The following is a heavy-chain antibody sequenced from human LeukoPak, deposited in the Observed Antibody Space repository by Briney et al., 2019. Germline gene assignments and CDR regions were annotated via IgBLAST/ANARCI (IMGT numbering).Heavy chain of an antibody. Sequence: SETLSLTCAVYGGSFSGYYWSWIRQPPGKGLEWIGEINHSGSTNYNPSLKSRVTISVDTSKNQFPLKLSSVTAADTAVYYCARLSIAALGADYWGQGTLVTVSS. D-gene: IGHD6-6*01. J-gene: IGHJ4*02. CDR1: GGSFSGYY. V-gene: IGHV4-34*01. CDR2: INHSGST. CDR3: ARLSIAALGADY.